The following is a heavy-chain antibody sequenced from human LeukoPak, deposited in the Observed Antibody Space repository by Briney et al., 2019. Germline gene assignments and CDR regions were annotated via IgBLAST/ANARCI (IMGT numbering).Heavy chain of an antibody. CDR3: ARVAPTAAGTIDY. CDR2: IYYSGST. CDR1: GGSISSYY. V-gene: IGHV4-59*01. J-gene: IGHJ4*02. D-gene: IGHD6-13*01. Sequence: PSETLSLTCTVSGGSISSYYWSWIRQPPGKGLEWIGYIYYSGSTNYNPSLKSRVTISVDTSKNQFSLKLSSVTAADTAVYYCARVAPTAAGTIDYWGQGTLVTVSS.